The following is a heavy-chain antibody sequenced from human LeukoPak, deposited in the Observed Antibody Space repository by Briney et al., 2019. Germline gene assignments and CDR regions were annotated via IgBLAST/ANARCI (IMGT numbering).Heavy chain of an antibody. CDR2: IYYSGST. Sequence: SETLFLTCTVSGRSISSGGYYWSWIRQHPGKGLEWIGYIYYSGSTYYNPSLKSRVTISVDTSKNQFSLKLSSVTAADTAVYYCARLRSYGMDVWGQGTTVTVSS. CDR1: GRSISSGGYY. D-gene: IGHD4-17*01. J-gene: IGHJ6*02. CDR3: ARLRSYGMDV. V-gene: IGHV4-31*03.